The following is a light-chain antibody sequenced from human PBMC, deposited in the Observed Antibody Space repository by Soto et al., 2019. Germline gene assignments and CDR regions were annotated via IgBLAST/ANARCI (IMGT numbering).Light chain of an antibody. CDR2: DAS. CDR1: QSVGRN. CDR3: QQYSDSPIT. V-gene: IGKV3-15*01. J-gene: IGKJ3*01. Sequence: EVVMTQSTVILSVSPGERATLSCRASQSVGRNLAWYQQRPGQAPRLLIHDASARPSGVPARFSGSGSGTDFTLTIISLQSDDFAVYYCQQYSDSPITFGPGTTVDLK.